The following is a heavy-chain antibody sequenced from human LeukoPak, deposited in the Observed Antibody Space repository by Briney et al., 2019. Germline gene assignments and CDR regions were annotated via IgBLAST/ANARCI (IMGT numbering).Heavy chain of an antibody. CDR2: ISGSGGRT. Sequence: GGSLRLFCAASGFTFSSYGMSWVRQAPGKGLEWVSVISGSGGRTYYADSVKGRFTISRDNSKNTLYLQMNSLRAEDTAVYYCAREHAGVSAFDIWGQGTLVTVSS. V-gene: IGHV3-23*01. CDR1: GFTFSSYG. D-gene: IGHD3-10*01. J-gene: IGHJ3*02. CDR3: AREHAGVSAFDI.